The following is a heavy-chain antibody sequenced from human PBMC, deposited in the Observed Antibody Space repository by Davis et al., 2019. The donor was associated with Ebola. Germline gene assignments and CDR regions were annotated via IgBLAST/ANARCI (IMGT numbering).Heavy chain of an antibody. CDR2: ISGSGVNT. D-gene: IGHD1-7*01. CDR3: ARGGIRGTTYSYGMDV. CDR1: GFTFSSFA. J-gene: IGHJ6*03. Sequence: GESLKISCAASGFTFSSFAMTWVRQAPGKGLEWVSTISGSGVNTYYADSVEGRFTISRDNSKNTLYLQMNSLRAGDSAVYYCARGGIRGTTYSYGMDVWGKGTTVTVSS. V-gene: IGHV3-23*01.